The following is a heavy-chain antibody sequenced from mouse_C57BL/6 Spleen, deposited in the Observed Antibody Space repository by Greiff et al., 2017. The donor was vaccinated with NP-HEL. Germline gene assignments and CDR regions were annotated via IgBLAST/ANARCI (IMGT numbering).Heavy chain of an antibody. V-gene: IGHV1-82*01. D-gene: IGHD2-4*01. CDR1: GYAFSSSW. CDR2: IYPGAGVP. Sequence: VQLQQSGPELVKPGASVKISCKASGYAFSSSWMNWVKQRPGKGLEWIGRIYPGAGVPNYNGKFKGKATLTADKSSSTAYMQLSSLTSEDSAVYFCARHYDYDGDWYFDVWGTGTTVTVSS. CDR3: ARHYDYDGDWYFDV. J-gene: IGHJ1*03.